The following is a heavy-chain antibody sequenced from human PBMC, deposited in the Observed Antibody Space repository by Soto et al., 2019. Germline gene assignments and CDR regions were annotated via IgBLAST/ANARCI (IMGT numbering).Heavy chain of an antibody. V-gene: IGHV4-59*01. J-gene: IGHJ4*02. CDR1: GGSISSYY. D-gene: IGHD6-13*01. Sequence: ETLSLTCTVSGGSISSYYWSWIRQPPGKGLEWIGYIYYSGSTNYNPSLKSRVTISVDTSKNQFSLRLSSVTAADTAVYYCAREQQLGLGDWGQGTLVTVSS. CDR3: AREQQLGLGD. CDR2: IYYSGST.